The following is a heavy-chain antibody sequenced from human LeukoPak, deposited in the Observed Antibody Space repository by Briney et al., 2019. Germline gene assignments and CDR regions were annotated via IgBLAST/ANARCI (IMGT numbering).Heavy chain of an antibody. D-gene: IGHD3-22*01. Sequence: GGSLRLSCAASGFSFSDHGMAWVRRAPGKGLEWLSVISSSAGGEITHYAESVKGRLTISRDNSKNTLYLEMHRLRAEDTALYYCAKDAIPYDGSSHIYYFDSWGQGTLVAVSS. CDR3: AKDAIPYDGSSHIYYFDS. J-gene: IGHJ4*02. CDR1: GFSFSDHG. CDR2: ISSSAGGEIT. V-gene: IGHV3-23*01.